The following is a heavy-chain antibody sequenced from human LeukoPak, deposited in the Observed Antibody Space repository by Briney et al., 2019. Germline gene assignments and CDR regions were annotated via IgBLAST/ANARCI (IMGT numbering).Heavy chain of an antibody. D-gene: IGHD1-26*01. J-gene: IGHJ3*02. V-gene: IGHV4-59*08. Sequence: SETRSLTCNVSGGSISSYYWSWIRQPPGKGLEWIAYMYYSGNTNYNPSLKSRVTTSVDTSKNQFSLKLSSVTAADTAVYYCARHTLVGARNAFDIWGQGTMVTVSS. CDR2: MYYSGNT. CDR3: ARHTLVGARNAFDI. CDR1: GGSISSYY.